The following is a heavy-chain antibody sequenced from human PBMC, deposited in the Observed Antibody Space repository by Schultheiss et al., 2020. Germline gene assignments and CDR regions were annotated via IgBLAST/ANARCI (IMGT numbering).Heavy chain of an antibody. V-gene: IGHV1-3*01. Sequence: ASVKVSCKASGYTFTSYAMHWVRQAPGQRLEWMGWINAGNGNTKYSQKFQGRVTMTRNTSIIAAYMELSSLRSEDTAVYYCAAKLAYYDSSGYYDPYFDYWGQGTLVTVSS. CDR3: AAKLAYYDSSGYYDPYFDY. D-gene: IGHD3-22*01. CDR2: INAGNGNT. J-gene: IGHJ4*02. CDR1: GYTFTSYA.